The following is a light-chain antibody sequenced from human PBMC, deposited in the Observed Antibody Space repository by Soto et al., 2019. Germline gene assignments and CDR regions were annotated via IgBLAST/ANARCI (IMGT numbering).Light chain of an antibody. CDR3: CSYAGSGLGV. CDR2: EVS. J-gene: IGLJ2*01. V-gene: IGLV2-23*02. Sequence: QSVLTQPASVTGSPGQSITISCTGASSDVGRYNLVSWYQQHPGKAPKLMIYEVSQRPSGVSNRFSGSKSDNTASLTISGLQAEDEADYYCCSYAGSGLGVFGGGTKLTVL. CDR1: SSDVGRYNL.